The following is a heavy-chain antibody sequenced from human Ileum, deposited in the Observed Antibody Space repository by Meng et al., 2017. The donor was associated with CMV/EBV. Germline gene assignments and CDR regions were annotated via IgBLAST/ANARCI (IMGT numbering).Heavy chain of an antibody. Sequence: GSLRLSCAVFGGSLTGSYWSWIRQSPEKGLEWIGEISHTGSTNYNPSLRSRVLLSVGTSTNQISLKLTSLTAADAAVYYCARGVADRETTTYFDYWGQGTLVTGAS. D-gene: IGHD6-19*01. CDR2: ISHTGST. V-gene: IGHV4-34*01. CDR3: ARGVADRETTTYFDY. J-gene: IGHJ4*02. CDR1: GGSLTGSY.